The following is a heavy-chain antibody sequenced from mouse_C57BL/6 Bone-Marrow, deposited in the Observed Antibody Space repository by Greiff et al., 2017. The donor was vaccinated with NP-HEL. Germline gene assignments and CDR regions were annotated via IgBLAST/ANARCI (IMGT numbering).Heavy chain of an antibody. Sequence: VQLQESGPELVKPGASVKLSCKASGYTFTSYDINWVKQRPGQGLEWIGWIYPRDGSTKYNEKFKGKATLTVDTSSSTAYMELHSLTSEDSAVYFCARKGDYYGSSYGWYFDVWGTGTTVTVSS. J-gene: IGHJ1*03. CDR1: GYTFTSYD. V-gene: IGHV1-85*01. CDR2: IYPRDGST. D-gene: IGHD1-1*01. CDR3: ARKGDYYGSSYGWYFDV.